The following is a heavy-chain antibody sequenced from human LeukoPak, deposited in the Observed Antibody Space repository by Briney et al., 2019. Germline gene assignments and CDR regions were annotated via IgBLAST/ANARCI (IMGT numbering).Heavy chain of an antibody. CDR2: TYYRSEWYN. Sequence: SQTLSLTCDISGDSVSSNSAAWNWIRQSPSRGLKWLGRTYYRSEWYNDYSVSVKSRITINPDTSKNQFSLQLNSVTPEDTAVYYCARGGYYGSGSFYSTQTSVFDYWGQGTLVTVSS. V-gene: IGHV6-1*01. CDR3: ARGGYYGSGSFYSTQTSVFDY. D-gene: IGHD3-10*01. J-gene: IGHJ4*02. CDR1: GDSVSSNSAA.